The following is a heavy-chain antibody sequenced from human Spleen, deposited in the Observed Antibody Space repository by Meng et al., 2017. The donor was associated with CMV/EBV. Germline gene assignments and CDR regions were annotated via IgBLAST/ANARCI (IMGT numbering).Heavy chain of an antibody. D-gene: IGHD2-15*01. CDR2: IGTAGDT. CDR3: ARGAYCSGGSCYRIYFDY. V-gene: IGHV3-13*01. Sequence: GESLKISCAASGFTFSSYDMHWVRQATGKGLEWVSAIGTAGDTYYPGSVKGRFTISRENAKNSLYLQMNSLRAGDTAVYYCARGAYCSGGSCYRIYFDYWGQGTLVTVSS. CDR1: GFTFSSYD. J-gene: IGHJ4*02.